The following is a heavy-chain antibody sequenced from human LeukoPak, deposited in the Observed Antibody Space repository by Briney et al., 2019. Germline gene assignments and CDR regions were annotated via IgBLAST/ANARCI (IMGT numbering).Heavy chain of an antibody. J-gene: IGHJ3*02. D-gene: IGHD3-10*01. V-gene: IGHV3-30-3*01. CDR2: ISYDGSNK. CDR3: ARDSGTDAFDI. CDR1: GFTFSSYG. Sequence: GRSLRLSCAASGFTFSSYGMSWVRQAPGKGLEWVAVISYDGSNKYYADSVKGRFTISRDNSKNTLYLQMNSLRAEDTAVYYCARDSGTDAFDIWGQGTMVTVSS.